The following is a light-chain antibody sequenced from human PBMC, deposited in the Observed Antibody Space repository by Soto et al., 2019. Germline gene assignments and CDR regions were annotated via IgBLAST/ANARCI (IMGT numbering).Light chain of an antibody. J-gene: IGLJ1*01. CDR1: SSDLAIYNY. Sequence: QSALTQPASVSGAPGQSITISCTGTSSDLAIYNYVSWYQQQPGKAPKLLIYHVTNRPSGVSNRFSGSRSGYTASLTIAGLQAEDAADYYCSSYTDISHYVFGTGTKLTVL. CDR3: SSYTDISHYV. V-gene: IGLV2-14*03. CDR2: HVT.